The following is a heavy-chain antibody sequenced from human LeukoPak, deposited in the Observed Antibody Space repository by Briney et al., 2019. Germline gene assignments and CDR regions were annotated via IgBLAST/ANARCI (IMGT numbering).Heavy chain of an antibody. V-gene: IGHV3-74*01. CDR1: GFTFSSYW. J-gene: IGHJ4*02. CDR2: IHSDGSST. CDR3: ARAYSGYDNLDY. D-gene: IGHD5-12*01. Sequence: VGSLSLSCAASGFTFSSYWMHWVRQAPGKGLVWVSRIHSDGSSTSYADSVKGRFTISRDNAKNTLYLQMNSLRAEDTAVYYCARAYSGYDNLDYWGQGTLVTVSS.